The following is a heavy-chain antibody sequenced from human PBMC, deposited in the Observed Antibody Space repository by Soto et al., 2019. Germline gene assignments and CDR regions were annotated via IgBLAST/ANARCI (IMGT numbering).Heavy chain of an antibody. CDR3: AREAAGFDL. CDR1: GFTVSSDH. V-gene: IGHV3-53*02. J-gene: IGHJ3*01. CDR2: MYYGGTT. Sequence: EMQLVETGGGLIQPGGSLRLSCAASGFTVSSDHMSWVRQAPGKGLEWISVMYYGGTTYYADSVQGRFTISRDSSTNTLYLHMTDLGADDTAVYYCAREAAGFDLWGQGTMVTVSS. D-gene: IGHD6-13*01.